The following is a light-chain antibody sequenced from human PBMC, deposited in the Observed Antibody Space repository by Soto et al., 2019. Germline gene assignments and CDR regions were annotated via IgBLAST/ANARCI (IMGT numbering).Light chain of an antibody. Sequence: DIQMTQSPSSLSASVGDRVTVTCRASQGISSYLAWYQQKPGKVPKLLISAAYTLQTGVPSSFSGSGSGTDFTLNIINMPPDDVATYHCKRYDSAASITFGGGTKVEIK. CDR2: AAY. CDR1: QGISSY. J-gene: IGKJ4*01. CDR3: KRYDSAASIT. V-gene: IGKV1-27*01.